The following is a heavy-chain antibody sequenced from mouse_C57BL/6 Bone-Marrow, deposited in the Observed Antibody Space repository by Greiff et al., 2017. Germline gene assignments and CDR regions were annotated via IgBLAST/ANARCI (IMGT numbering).Heavy chain of an antibody. Sequence: EVQLQESGGDFVKPGGSLKLSCAASGFTFSSYGMSWVRQTPDKRLEWVATISSGGSYTYYPDSVTGRFTISRDNAKNTLYLQISSLKSEDTAMYYSARHGEGDDWGQGTTLTVSS. V-gene: IGHV5-6*01. CDR1: GFTFSSYG. CDR3: ARHGEGDD. CDR2: ISSGGSYT. J-gene: IGHJ2*01.